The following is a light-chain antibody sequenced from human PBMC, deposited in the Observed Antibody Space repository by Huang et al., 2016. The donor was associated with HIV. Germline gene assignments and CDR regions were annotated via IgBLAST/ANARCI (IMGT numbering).Light chain of an antibody. CDR3: MQSVHLRT. CDR2: DVS. CDR1: QSLLLGDGNTF. J-gene: IGKJ2*02. V-gene: IGKV2-29*02. Sequence: IVMTQTPLSLSVTPGQPATISCKSNQSLLLGDGNTFLYWYLQRACQSPQPLIYDVSSLFSGVPDRVSGSVSGTDFTLKISRVEAGDVGIYYCMQSVHLRTFGQGTKLEIK.